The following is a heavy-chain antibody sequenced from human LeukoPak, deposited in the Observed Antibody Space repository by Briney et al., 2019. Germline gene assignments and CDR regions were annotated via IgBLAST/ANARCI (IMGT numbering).Heavy chain of an antibody. CDR1: GFTFSSYA. CDR3: TRDLRDYGDYEGY. J-gene: IGHJ4*02. CDR2: ISYDGSNK. V-gene: IGHV3-30-3*01. D-gene: IGHD4-17*01. Sequence: GRSLRLSCAASGFTFSSYAMHWVRQAPGKGLEWVAVISYDGSNKYYADSVKGRFTISRDNSKNTLYLQMNSLRAEDTAVYYCTRDLRDYGDYEGYWGQGTLVTVSS.